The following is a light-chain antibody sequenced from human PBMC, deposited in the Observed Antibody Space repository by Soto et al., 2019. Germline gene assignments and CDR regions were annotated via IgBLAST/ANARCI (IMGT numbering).Light chain of an antibody. CDR2: DAS. V-gene: IGKV3-11*01. Sequence: EIVLTQSPATLSLSPGDRAVLSCRASQSVSRSLTWYQHKPGQAPRLLIYDASTRATGIPRRFSGSGSGTDFTLTISSLEPEDFAVYYCQQRSNLFGGGTKVEIK. CDR1: QSVSRS. J-gene: IGKJ4*01. CDR3: QQRSNL.